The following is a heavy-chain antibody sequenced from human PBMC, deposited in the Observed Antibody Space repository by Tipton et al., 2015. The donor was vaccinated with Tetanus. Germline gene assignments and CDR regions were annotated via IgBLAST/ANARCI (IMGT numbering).Heavy chain of an antibody. CDR1: GASINSSPYF. D-gene: IGHD1-26*01. CDR3: ARGLPREPFYFDY. V-gene: IGHV4-31*03. Sequence: TLSLTCTVSGASINSSPYFWNWIRHHPERGLEWIGYIYYSGDTYFNPSLKSRLTMSIDTSKNQFSLKLSSVTAADTAVYYCARGLPREPFYFDYWGQGKQVTVSS. J-gene: IGHJ4*02. CDR2: IYYSGDT.